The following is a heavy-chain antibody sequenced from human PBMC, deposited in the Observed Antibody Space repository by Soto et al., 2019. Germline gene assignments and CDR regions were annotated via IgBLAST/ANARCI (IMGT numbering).Heavy chain of an antibody. CDR1: GGSISSSSYY. CDR2: IYYSGST. Sequence: SETLSLICTVSGGSISSSSYYWGWIRQPPGKGLEWIGSIYYSGSTYYNPSLKSRVTISVDTSKNQFSLKLSSVTAADTAVYYCARHFSTHPSSPNWFDPWGQGTLVTVSS. CDR3: ARHFSTHPSSPNWFDP. J-gene: IGHJ5*02. D-gene: IGHD2-2*01. V-gene: IGHV4-39*01.